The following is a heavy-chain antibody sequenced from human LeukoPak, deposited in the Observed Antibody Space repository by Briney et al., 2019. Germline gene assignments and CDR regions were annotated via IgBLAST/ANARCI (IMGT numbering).Heavy chain of an antibody. D-gene: IGHD1-26*01. CDR1: GFTFSSYS. CDR3: ARDPYSGNYGNYYYYYMDV. Sequence: GGSLRLSCAASGFTFSSYSMNWVRQAPGKGLEWVSSISSSSSYIYYADSVKGRFTISRDNAKDSLYLQMNSLGPEDTAVYYRARDPYSGNYGNYYYYYMDVWGKGTTVTISS. CDR2: ISSSSSYI. J-gene: IGHJ6*03. V-gene: IGHV3-21*01.